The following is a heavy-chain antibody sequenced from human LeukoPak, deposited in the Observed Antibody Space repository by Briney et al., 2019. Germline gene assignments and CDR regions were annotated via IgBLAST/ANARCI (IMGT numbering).Heavy chain of an antibody. D-gene: IGHD2-2*03. V-gene: IGHV4-59*11. CDR3: ARGGGYCSSTSCYSNWFDP. CDR1: GYSITTGHY. CDR2: IYYSGST. Sequence: SETLSLTCTVSGYSITTGHYWGWIRQPPGKGLEWIGYIYYSGSTNYNPSLKSRVTISVDTSKNQFSLKLSSVTAADTAVYYCARGGGYCSSTSCYSNWFDPWGQGTLVTVSS. J-gene: IGHJ5*02.